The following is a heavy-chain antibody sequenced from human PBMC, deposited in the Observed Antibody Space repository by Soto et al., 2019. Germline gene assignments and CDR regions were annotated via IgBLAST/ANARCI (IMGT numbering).Heavy chain of an antibody. CDR1: GFTFSSYA. CDR3: AQSKVGATSNYFDY. Sequence: GGSLRLSCAASGFTFSSYAMGWVRQAPGKGLEWVSGISGSGGITYYADSVKGRFTISRDNSKNTLYLQLNSLRAEDTAVYYCAQSKVGATSNYFDYRGQGTLVTVSS. V-gene: IGHV3-23*01. CDR2: ISGSGGIT. J-gene: IGHJ4*02. D-gene: IGHD1-26*01.